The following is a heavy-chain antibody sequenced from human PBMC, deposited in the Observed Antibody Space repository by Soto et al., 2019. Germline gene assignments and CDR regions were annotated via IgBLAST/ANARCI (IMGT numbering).Heavy chain of an antibody. CDR2: IYYSGST. J-gene: IGHJ6*02. Sequence: PSETLSLTCTVSGGSVSSGSYYWSWIRQPPGKGLEWIGYIYYSGSTNYNPSLKSRVTISVDTSKNQFSLKLSSVTAADTAVYYCARGQLAVYYYYGMDVWGQGTTVTVS. CDR3: ARGQLAVYYYYGMDV. V-gene: IGHV4-61*01. CDR1: GGSVSSGSYY. D-gene: IGHD6-13*01.